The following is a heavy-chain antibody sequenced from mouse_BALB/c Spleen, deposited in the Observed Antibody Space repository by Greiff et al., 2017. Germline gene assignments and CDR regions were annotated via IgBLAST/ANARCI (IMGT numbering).Heavy chain of an antibody. Sequence: VHVKQSGPELVKPGASVKISCKASGYTFTDYNMHWVKQSHGKSLEWIGYIYPNNGGTSYNQKFKGKATLTVDKSSSTAYMQLNSLTSEDSAVYYCATLLRPLYYAMDYWGQGTSVTVSA. CDR2: IYPNNGGT. CDR3: ATLLRPLYYAMDY. V-gene: IGHV1S29*02. CDR1: GYTFTDYN. D-gene: IGHD1-2*01. J-gene: IGHJ4*01.